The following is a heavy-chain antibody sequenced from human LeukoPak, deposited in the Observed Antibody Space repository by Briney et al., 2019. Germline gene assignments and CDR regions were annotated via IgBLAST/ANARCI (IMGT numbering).Heavy chain of an antibody. CDR3: AKDKRMTIFGVIIIHDYFDY. CDR2: ISYDGSNK. Sequence: PGGSLRLSCAASGSTFSSYGMHWVRQAPGKGLEWVAVISYDGSNKYYADSVKGRFTISRDNSKNTLYLQMNSLRAEDTAVYYCAKDKRMTIFGVIIIHDYFDYWGQGTLVTVSS. V-gene: IGHV3-30*18. J-gene: IGHJ4*02. D-gene: IGHD3-3*01. CDR1: GSTFSSYG.